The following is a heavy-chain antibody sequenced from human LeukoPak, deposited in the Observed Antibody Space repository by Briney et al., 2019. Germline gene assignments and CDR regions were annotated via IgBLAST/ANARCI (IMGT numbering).Heavy chain of an antibody. V-gene: IGHV3-30*18. CDR2: ISYDGDVK. D-gene: IGHD2/OR15-2a*01. J-gene: IGHJ6*02. CDR1: GFTFRDYG. CDR3: AKVLSSLHYYYAMYV. Sequence: GRSLRLSCAASGFTFRDYGMHWVRQAPGKGPEWVAVISYDGDVKHYADSAKGRFTISRDNAKDTLFLKISSLREDDTGVYYCAKVLSSLHYYYAMYVWGQGTTVIVSS.